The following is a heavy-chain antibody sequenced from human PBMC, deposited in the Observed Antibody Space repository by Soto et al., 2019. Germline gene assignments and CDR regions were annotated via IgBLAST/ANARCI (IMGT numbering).Heavy chain of an antibody. CDR3: ARGPLHDYYYYSMEV. V-gene: IGHV4-39*01. J-gene: IGHJ6*03. CDR1: GGSISGTNYY. Sequence: SETLSLTCSVSGGSISGTNYYWGWIRQPPGKGLEWIGTIYYDESTYYNPSLKSRVTISVDTSKNQFSLKLSSVTAADTAVYYCARGPLHDYYYYSMEVWGKGTTVTVSS. D-gene: IGHD1-26*01. CDR2: IYYDEST.